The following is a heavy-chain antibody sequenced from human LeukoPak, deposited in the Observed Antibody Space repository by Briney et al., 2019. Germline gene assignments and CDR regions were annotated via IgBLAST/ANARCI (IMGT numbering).Heavy chain of an antibody. J-gene: IGHJ4*02. CDR3: ARDGDYGDYPGGY. CDR1: GYSFTGYF. D-gene: IGHD4-17*01. CDR2: INPNNGAT. V-gene: IGHV1-2*02. Sequence: ASVKVSCKASGYSFTGYFIHWVRQAPGLGLEWMGWINPNNGATNYAQKFQGRVTMTSDASINTADLELSSLRSEDTAVYYCARDGDYGDYPGGYWGQGTLVTVSS.